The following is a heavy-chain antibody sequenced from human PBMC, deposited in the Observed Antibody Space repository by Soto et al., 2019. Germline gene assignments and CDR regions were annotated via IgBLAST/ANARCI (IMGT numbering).Heavy chain of an antibody. CDR2: IITLFGTA. J-gene: IGHJ4*02. CDR1: GGTFSSHS. D-gene: IGHD4-17*01. Sequence: VQLMQSGAEVKQPESSVKVSCKAYGGTFSSHSINWVRQAPGQGLEWMGGIITLFGTANYAQNFQGRVTITADQSTSTAYMELNSLRSDDTALYYCAREVGYGDFSAALLDWGQGTLVTVSS. V-gene: IGHV1-69*01. CDR3: AREVGYGDFSAALLD.